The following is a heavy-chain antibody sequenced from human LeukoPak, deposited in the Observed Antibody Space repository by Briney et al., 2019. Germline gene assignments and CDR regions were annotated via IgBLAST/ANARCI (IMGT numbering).Heavy chain of an antibody. V-gene: IGHV4-39*07. CDR3: ARRPGYVGAKGNWFDP. CDR2: IYTSGST. CDR1: GGSISSSSHY. J-gene: IGHJ5*02. Sequence: PSETLSLTCTVSGGSISSSSHYWGWIRQPPGKGLEWIGRIYTSGSTNYNPSLKSRVTISVDTSKNQFSLKLSSVTAADTAVYYCARRPGYVGAKGNWFDPWGQGTLVTVSS. D-gene: IGHD1-26*01.